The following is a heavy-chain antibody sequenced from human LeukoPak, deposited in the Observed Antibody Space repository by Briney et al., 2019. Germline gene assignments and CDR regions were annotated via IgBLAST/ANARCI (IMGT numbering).Heavy chain of an antibody. D-gene: IGHD1-26*01. CDR3: ARDSGSGSNDY. J-gene: IGHJ4*02. Sequence: ASVKVSCKASGYTFTSYAIHWARQAPGQRLEWMGWISAGNGNTKYSQNFQGRVTFISNTSATTAFMELSSLRSEDAAVYYCARDSGSGSNDYWGQGTLVTVSS. CDR1: GYTFTSYA. CDR2: ISAGNGNT. V-gene: IGHV1-3*01.